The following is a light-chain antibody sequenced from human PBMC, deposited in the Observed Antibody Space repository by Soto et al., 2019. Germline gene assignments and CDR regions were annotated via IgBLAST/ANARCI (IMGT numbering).Light chain of an antibody. CDR1: QGISSY. V-gene: IGKV1-9*01. Sequence: DIQLTQSPSFLSASVGDRVTITCRASQGISSYLAWYQQKPGKAPKLLIDGASTLQSGVPYRFNGRGSGTEFTLTINSLQPEDSGTYYCQQLNSYWYTFGQGTKLE. CDR2: GAS. CDR3: QQLNSYWYT. J-gene: IGKJ2*01.